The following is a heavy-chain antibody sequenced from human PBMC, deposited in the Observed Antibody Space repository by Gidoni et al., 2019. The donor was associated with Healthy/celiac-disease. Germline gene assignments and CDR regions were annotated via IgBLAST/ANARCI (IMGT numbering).Heavy chain of an antibody. CDR3: ARGNYYDSTVGGWFDP. CDR2: IYYSGST. D-gene: IGHD3-22*01. Sequence: QLQLQESGPGLVKPSETLSLTCPVSGGSISSSSYYWGWIRQPPGKGLEWIGSIYYSGSTYYNPSLKSRVTISVDTSKNQFSLKLSSVTAADTAVYYCARGNYYDSTVGGWFDPWGQGTLVTVSS. J-gene: IGHJ5*02. V-gene: IGHV4-39*01. CDR1: GGSISSSSYY.